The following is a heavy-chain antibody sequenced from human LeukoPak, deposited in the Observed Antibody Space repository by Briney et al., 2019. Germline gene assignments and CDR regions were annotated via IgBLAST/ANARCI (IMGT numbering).Heavy chain of an antibody. D-gene: IGHD5-24*01. CDR2: IYHTGST. V-gene: IGHV4-38-2*02. CDR1: GYSISIGNY. J-gene: IGHJ5*02. Sequence: PSETLSLTCAVSGYSISIGNYWGWIRQPPGKGLEWIGSIYHTGSTYYNPSLKSRVTISVDTSKNQFSLKLNSVTAADTAVYYSARDKAPLGPAQYNWFDPWGQGTLVTVSS. CDR3: ARDKAPLGPAQYNWFDP.